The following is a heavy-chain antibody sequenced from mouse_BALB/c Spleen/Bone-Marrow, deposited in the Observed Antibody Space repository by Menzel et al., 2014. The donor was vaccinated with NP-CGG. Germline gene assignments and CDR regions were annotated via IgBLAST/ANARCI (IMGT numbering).Heavy chain of an antibody. J-gene: IGHJ4*01. CDR2: ILPGSGST. CDR3: ARGIDYYAMDH. CDR1: GYTFSSYW. Sequence: QVQLQQSGAELMKPGASVKISCKATGYTFSSYWIEWVKQRPGHGLEWIGEILPGSGSTNYNEKFKGKATFTADTSSNTAYMQLSSLTSEDSAVYYCARGIDYYAMDHWGQGTSVTVSS. V-gene: IGHV1-9*01.